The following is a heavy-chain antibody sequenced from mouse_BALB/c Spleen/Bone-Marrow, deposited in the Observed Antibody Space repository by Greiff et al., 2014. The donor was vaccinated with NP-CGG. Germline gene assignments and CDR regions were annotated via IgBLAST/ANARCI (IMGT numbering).Heavy chain of an antibody. CDR3: TRGRTWDFDY. V-gene: IGHV1S81*02. CDR2: INPSNGGT. Sequence: LQESGAELVKPGASVKLSCKASGYTFTSYYMYWVKQRPGQGLEWIGEINPSNGGTNFNEKFKSRATLTVDKSSSTAYMQLSSRTSEDSAVYYCTRGRTWDFDYWGQGTTLTVTS. D-gene: IGHD4-1*01. CDR1: GYTFTSYY. J-gene: IGHJ2*01.